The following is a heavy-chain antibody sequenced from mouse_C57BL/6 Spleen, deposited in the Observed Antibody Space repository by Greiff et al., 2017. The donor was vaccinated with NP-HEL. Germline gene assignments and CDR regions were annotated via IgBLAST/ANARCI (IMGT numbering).Heavy chain of an antibody. CDR3: ARQDMPSQTAMDY. Sequence: EVKLQQSGPELVKPGASVKISCKASGYTFTDYYMNWVKQSHGKSLEWIGDINPNNGGTSYNQKFKGKATLTVDKSSSTAYMELRSLTSEDSAVYYCARQDMPSQTAMDYWGQGTSVTVSS. J-gene: IGHJ4*01. CDR1: GYTFTDYY. V-gene: IGHV1-26*01. CDR2: INPNNGGT. D-gene: IGHD3-2*01.